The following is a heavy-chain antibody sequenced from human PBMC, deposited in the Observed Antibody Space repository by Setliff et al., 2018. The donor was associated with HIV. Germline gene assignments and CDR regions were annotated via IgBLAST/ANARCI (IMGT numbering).Heavy chain of an antibody. J-gene: IGHJ4*02. D-gene: IGHD2-21*02. CDR2: IHASGKT. V-gene: IGHV4-4*09. Sequence: KPSETLSLTCTVSGDTDFYWNWIRQPPGKGLEWIGYIHASGKTNYNPSLKSRVTISLDTSKMQCSLHLTSVTAADTAVYYCATLDPSGGNFLAYWGQGTLVTVSS. CDR1: GDTDFY. CDR3: ATLDPSGGNFLAY.